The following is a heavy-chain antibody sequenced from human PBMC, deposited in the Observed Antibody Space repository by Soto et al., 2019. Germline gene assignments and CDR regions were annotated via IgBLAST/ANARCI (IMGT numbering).Heavy chain of an antibody. CDR3: ARALRVGANDPDHFYYYYGMDV. Sequence: SETLSLTCTVSGGSVSSGSYYWSWIRQPPGKGLEWIGYIYYSGSTNYNPSLKSRVTISVDTSKNQFSLKLSSVTAADTAVYYCARALRVGANDPDHFYYYYGMDVWGQGTTVTVSS. D-gene: IGHD1-26*01. J-gene: IGHJ6*02. V-gene: IGHV4-61*01. CDR1: GGSVSSGSYY. CDR2: IYYSGST.